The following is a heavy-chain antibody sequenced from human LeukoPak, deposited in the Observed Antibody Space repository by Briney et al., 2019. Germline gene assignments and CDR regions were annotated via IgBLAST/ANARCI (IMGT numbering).Heavy chain of an antibody. J-gene: IGHJ5*01. Sequence: GGSLRLSCAASGFAFIRNAMTWVRQAPGKGLEWVSTITGSAESAYYADSVKGRFSISIDNSKNTLHLQLKSLRAEDTAVYYCAKDESSGYYYLDSWGQGTLVTVSS. V-gene: IGHV3-23*01. CDR2: ITGSAESA. CDR1: GFAFIRNA. D-gene: IGHD3-22*01. CDR3: AKDESSGYYYLDS.